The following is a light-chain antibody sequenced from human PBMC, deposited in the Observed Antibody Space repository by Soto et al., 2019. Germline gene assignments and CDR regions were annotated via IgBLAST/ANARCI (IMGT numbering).Light chain of an antibody. Sequence: EIVMTQSPATLSVSPGERATLSCRASPSVSSNLAWYQQKPGQAPRLLIYGASTRATGIPARFSGSGSGTEFTLTISSLQSEDFAVYYCQQYNNWPQTLGQGTKVEIE. CDR3: QQYNNWPQT. V-gene: IGKV3-15*01. J-gene: IGKJ1*01. CDR1: PSVSSN. CDR2: GAS.